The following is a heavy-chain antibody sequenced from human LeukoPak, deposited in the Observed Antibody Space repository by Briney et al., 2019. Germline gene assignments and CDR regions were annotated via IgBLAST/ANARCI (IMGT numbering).Heavy chain of an antibody. CDR3: AKDSSDYDFWSGSDY. D-gene: IGHD3-3*01. V-gene: IGHV3-23*01. CDR2: ISGSGGST. CDR1: GFTFSSYA. Sequence: GGSLRLSCAASGFTFSSYAMSWVRQAPGKGLEWVSAISGSGGSTYYADSVKGRFTISRDNFKNTLYLQMNSLRAEDTAVYYCAKDSSDYDFWSGSDYWGQGTLVTVSS. J-gene: IGHJ4*02.